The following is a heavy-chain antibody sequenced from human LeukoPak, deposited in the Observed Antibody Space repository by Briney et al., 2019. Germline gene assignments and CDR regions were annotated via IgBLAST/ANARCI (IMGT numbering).Heavy chain of an antibody. Sequence: SETLSLTCAVSGGSISSSNWWSWVRQPPGKGLEWIGEIYHSGSTNYNPSLKSRVTISVDTSKNQFSLKLSSVTAADTAVYYCARGLGSGYSRNFDYWGQGTLVTVSS. J-gene: IGHJ4*02. CDR1: GGSISSSNW. CDR2: IYHSGST. D-gene: IGHD3-22*01. CDR3: ARGLGSGYSRNFDY. V-gene: IGHV4-4*02.